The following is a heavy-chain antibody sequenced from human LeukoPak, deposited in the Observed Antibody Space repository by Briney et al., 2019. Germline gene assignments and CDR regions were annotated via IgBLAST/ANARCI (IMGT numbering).Heavy chain of an antibody. CDR2: IRYDGSNK. Sequence: GGSLRLSCAASGFTFSNYGIHWVRQAPGKGLEWVAFIRYDGSNKYYADSVKGRFTISRDNSKNTLYLQMNSLRAEDTAVYYCAKAARYSFDYWGQGTLVTVSS. J-gene: IGHJ4*02. V-gene: IGHV3-30*02. CDR3: AKAARYSFDY. D-gene: IGHD4-11*01. CDR1: GFTFSNYG.